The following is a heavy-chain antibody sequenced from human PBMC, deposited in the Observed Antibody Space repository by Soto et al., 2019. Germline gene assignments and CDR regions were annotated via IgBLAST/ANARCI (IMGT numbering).Heavy chain of an antibody. D-gene: IGHD2-2*01. Sequence: SETLSLTCTVSGGSISSGGYYWSWIRQHPGKGLEWIGYIYYSGSTYYNPSLKSRVTISVDTSKNQFSLKLSSVTAADTAVYYCARVSMRAYCSSTSCYGAFDIWGQGTMVTVSS. CDR2: IYYSGST. CDR3: ARVSMRAYCSSTSCYGAFDI. J-gene: IGHJ3*02. CDR1: GGSISSGGYY. V-gene: IGHV4-31*03.